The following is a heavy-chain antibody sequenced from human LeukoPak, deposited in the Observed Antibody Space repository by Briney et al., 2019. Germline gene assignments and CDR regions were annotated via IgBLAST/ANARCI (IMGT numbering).Heavy chain of an antibody. J-gene: IGHJ4*02. CDR2: IIPILGIA. V-gene: IGHV1-69*04. CDR1: GGTFSSYA. CDR3: AGAPLNYYDSSGYWPFDY. D-gene: IGHD3-22*01. Sequence: SVKVSCKASGGTFSSYAISWVRQAPGQGLEWMGRIIPILGIANYAQKFQGRVTITADKSTSTAYMELSSLRSEDTAVYYCAGAPLNYYDSSGYWPFDYWGQGTLVTVSS.